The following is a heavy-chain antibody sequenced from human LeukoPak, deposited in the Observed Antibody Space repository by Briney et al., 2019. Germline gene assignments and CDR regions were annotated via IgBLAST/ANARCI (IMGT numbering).Heavy chain of an antibody. Sequence: ASVKVSCKASGGTFSSYAISWVRQAPGQGLEWMGRIIPILGIANYAQKFQGRVTITADKSTSTAYMELSSLRSEDMAVYYCASGALMDYYDSSGYTLDYWGQGTLVTVSS. J-gene: IGHJ4*02. CDR2: IIPILGIA. V-gene: IGHV1-69*04. D-gene: IGHD3-22*01. CDR1: GGTFSSYA. CDR3: ASGALMDYYDSSGYTLDY.